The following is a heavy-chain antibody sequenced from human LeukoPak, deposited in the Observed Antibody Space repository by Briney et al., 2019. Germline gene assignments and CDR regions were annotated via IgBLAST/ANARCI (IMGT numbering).Heavy chain of an antibody. CDR2: IYSGGST. Sequence: GGSLRLSCAASGFTVSSNYMSWVRQAPGKGLEWVSVIYSGGSTYYADSVKGRFTISRDNSKNTLYLQMNSLRAEDTAVYYCARDGSIAAAGHPFDYWGQGTLVTVSS. J-gene: IGHJ4*02. V-gene: IGHV3-53*01. D-gene: IGHD6-13*01. CDR3: ARDGSIAAAGHPFDY. CDR1: GFTVSSNY.